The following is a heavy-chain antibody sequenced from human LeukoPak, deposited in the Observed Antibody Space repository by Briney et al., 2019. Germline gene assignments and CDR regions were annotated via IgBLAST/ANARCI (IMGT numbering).Heavy chain of an antibody. J-gene: IGHJ4*02. CDR2: MNPNNGNT. D-gene: IGHD3-3*01. Sequence: ASVKVSCKASGYTFTSYDINWVRQATGQGLEWMGWMNPNNGNTGYAQKFQGRVTITRNTSISTAYMELSSLRSEDTAVYYCARGRYDFWSGYSHFDYWGQGTLVTVSS. CDR1: GYTFTSYD. V-gene: IGHV1-8*03. CDR3: ARGRYDFWSGYSHFDY.